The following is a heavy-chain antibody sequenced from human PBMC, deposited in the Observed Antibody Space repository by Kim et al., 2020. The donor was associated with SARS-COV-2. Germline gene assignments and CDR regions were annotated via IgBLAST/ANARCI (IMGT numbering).Heavy chain of an antibody. Sequence: ASVKVSCKASGYTFTSYAMHWVRQAPGQRLEWMGWINAGNGNTKYSQKFQGRVTITRDTSASTAYMELSSLRSEDTAVYYCARAGGVVAATLDYWGQRTLVTVSS. V-gene: IGHV1-3*01. D-gene: IGHD2-15*01. CDR2: INAGNGNT. CDR3: ARAGGVVAATLDY. CDR1: GYTFTSYA. J-gene: IGHJ4*02.